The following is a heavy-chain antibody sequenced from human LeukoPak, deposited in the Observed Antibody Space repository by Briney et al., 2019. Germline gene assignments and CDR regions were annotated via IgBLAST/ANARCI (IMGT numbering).Heavy chain of an antibody. CDR1: GYSFTYYW. V-gene: IGHV5-10-1*01. J-gene: IGHJ4*02. CDR2: IDPSDSYV. D-gene: IGHD2-2*01. Sequence: GESLKISCKGSGYSFTYYWITWVRQMPGKGLEWIGGIDPSDSYVNNSPSFQGHVTISVDKSITTAYLQWSSLKAPDTAIYYCARLKYGTSSGYYDYWGQGTLVAVSS. CDR3: ARLKYGTSSGYYDY.